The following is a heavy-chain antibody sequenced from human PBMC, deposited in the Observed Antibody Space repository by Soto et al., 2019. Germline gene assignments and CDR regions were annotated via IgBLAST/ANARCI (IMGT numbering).Heavy chain of an antibody. J-gene: IGHJ1*01. CDR3: VKAPPPRIAALPVFQH. D-gene: IGHD6-6*01. CDR1: GFTFSSYA. V-gene: IGHV3-64D*06. Sequence: HPGGSLRLSCSASGFTFSSYAMHWVRQAPGKGLEYVSAISSNGGSTYYADSVKGRFTISRDNSKNTLYLQMSSLRAEDTAVYYCVKAPPPRIAALPVFQHWGPGTLVTGSS. CDR2: ISSNGGST.